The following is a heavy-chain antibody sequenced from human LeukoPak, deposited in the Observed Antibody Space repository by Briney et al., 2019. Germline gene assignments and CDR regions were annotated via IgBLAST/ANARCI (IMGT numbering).Heavy chain of an antibody. D-gene: IGHD2-2*01. Sequence: PVKVSCKASGGTFSSYAISWVRQAPGQGLEWMGGIIPIFGTANYAQKFQGRVTITTDESTSTAYMELSSLRSEDTAVYYCARAIIGYCSSTSCPNWFDPWGQGTLVTVSS. CDR3: ARAIIGYCSSTSCPNWFDP. CDR1: GGTFSSYA. J-gene: IGHJ5*02. V-gene: IGHV1-69*05. CDR2: IIPIFGTA.